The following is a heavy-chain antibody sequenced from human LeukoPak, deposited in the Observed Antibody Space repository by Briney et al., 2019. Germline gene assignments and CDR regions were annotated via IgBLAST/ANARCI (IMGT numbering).Heavy chain of an antibody. Sequence: PGGSLRLSCAASGFTFSNYPMTWVRQAPGKGLAWVSTISDSGDGTYYADSVKGRFTISRDDSKNTLYLQMNSLRDEDTALYYCANGLSPDYWGQGTLVTVSS. V-gene: IGHV3-23*01. CDR2: ISDSGDGT. CDR1: GFTFSNYP. J-gene: IGHJ4*02. D-gene: IGHD4/OR15-4a*01. CDR3: ANGLSPDY.